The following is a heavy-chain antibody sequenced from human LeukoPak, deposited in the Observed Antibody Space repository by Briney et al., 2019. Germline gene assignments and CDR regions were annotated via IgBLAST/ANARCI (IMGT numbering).Heavy chain of an antibody. Sequence: PGGPLRLSCAASGFTFSSYGMTWVRQAPGKGLEWVSVISGAGRSTYYADSVKGRFTISRDNSKNTLYLQMNSLRAEDTAVYYCAKRTGGPSPFDYWGQGALVTVSS. V-gene: IGHV3-23*01. CDR1: GFTFSSYG. D-gene: IGHD3/OR15-3a*01. CDR2: ISGAGRST. CDR3: AKRTGGPSPFDY. J-gene: IGHJ4*02.